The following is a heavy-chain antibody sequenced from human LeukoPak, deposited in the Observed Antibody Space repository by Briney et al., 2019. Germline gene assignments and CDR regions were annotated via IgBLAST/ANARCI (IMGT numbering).Heavy chain of an antibody. V-gene: IGHV3-30-3*01. CDR1: GFTFSAYF. J-gene: IGHJ3*02. D-gene: IGHD3-10*01. CDR3: ARERQDTIVHSGAFDI. CDR2: IARDGSHT. Sequence: PGRSLRLSCEASGFTFSAYFMHWVRQAPGKGLEWVAVIARDGSHTFYVESVKGRFTISRDNSKNTLYLQMNSLRAEDTAVYFCARERQDTIVHSGAFDIWGQGTMVNVSS.